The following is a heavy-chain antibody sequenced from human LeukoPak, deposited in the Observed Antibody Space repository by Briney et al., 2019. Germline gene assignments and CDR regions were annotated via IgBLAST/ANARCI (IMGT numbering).Heavy chain of an antibody. Sequence: AASVKVSCKASGYTFTSYGISWVRQAPGQGLEWMGWISAYNGNTNYAQKLQGRVTMTTDTSTSTAYMELRSLRSDDTAVYYCASRGRVTRTDAFDIWGQGTMVTVSS. CDR1: GYTFTSYG. D-gene: IGHD3/OR15-3a*01. V-gene: IGHV1-18*01. J-gene: IGHJ3*02. CDR3: ASRGRVTRTDAFDI. CDR2: ISAYNGNT.